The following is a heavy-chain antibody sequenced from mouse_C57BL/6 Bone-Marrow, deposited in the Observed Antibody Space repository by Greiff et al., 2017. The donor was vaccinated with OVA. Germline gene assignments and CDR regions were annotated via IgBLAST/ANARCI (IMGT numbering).Heavy chain of an antibody. J-gene: IGHJ1*03. CDR1: GFNIKDDY. CDR2: IDPENGDT. V-gene: IGHV14-4*01. CDR3: TSITTVVAHWYFDV. Sequence: VQLQQSGAELVRPGASVKLSCTASGFNIKDDYMHWVKQRPEQGLEWIGWIDPENGDTEYASKFQGKATITADTSSNTAYLQLSSLTSKDTAVYYCTSITTVVAHWYFDVWGTGTTVTVSS. D-gene: IGHD1-1*01.